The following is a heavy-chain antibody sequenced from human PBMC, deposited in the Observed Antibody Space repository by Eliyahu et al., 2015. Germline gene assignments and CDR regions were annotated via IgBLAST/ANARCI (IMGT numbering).Heavy chain of an antibody. J-gene: IGHJ4*02. D-gene: IGHD7-27*01. CDR1: GFTFSTYF. V-gene: IGHV3-23*01. CDR3: ARGHWGDY. CDR2: ITESSTAT. Sequence: EVQLLESGGGLVQPGGXXRXXXXAXGFTFSTYFMIWVRQAPGKGLEXVSVITESSTATFYADSVKGRFAITRDNSENTLFLQMNNLRAEDTATYYCARGHWGDYWGQGTRVTVSS.